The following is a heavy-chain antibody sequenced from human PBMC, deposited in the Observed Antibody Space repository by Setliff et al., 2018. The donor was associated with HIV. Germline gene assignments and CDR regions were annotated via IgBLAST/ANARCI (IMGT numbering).Heavy chain of an antibody. D-gene: IGHD3-16*02. CDR2: IHYSGST. CDR3: ARVPPLKAFGGVISLYYFDY. Sequence: SETLSLTCTVSGGSISSGGYYWSWIRQHPGKGLEWIGYIHYSGSTYYNPSLKSRVTISVDTSKNQFSLKLSSVTAADTAVYYCARVPPLKAFGGVISLYYFDYWGQGTLVTVSS. J-gene: IGHJ4*02. CDR1: GGSISSGGYY. V-gene: IGHV4-31*03.